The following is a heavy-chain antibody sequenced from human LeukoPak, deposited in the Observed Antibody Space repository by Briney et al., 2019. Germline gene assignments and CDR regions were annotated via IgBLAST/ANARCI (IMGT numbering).Heavy chain of an antibody. CDR1: GYTFTSYG. CDR2: ISAYNGNT. V-gene: IGHV1-18*01. J-gene: IGHJ5*02. Sequence: ASVKVSCQASGYTFTSYGISWLGPAPGQGVAWMGWISAYNGNTNYAQKLQGRVTMTTDTSTSTAYMELRSLRSDDTAVYYCARVNGQLMRNWFDPWGQGTLATVSS. CDR3: ARVNGQLMRNWFDP. D-gene: IGHD6-6*01.